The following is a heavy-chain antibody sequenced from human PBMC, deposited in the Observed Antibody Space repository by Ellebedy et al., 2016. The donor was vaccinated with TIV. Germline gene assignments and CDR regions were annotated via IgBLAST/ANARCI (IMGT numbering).Heavy chain of an antibody. V-gene: IGHV4-39*01. CDR3: AGVHDSPNYNWFDP. CDR2: IYYSGST. Sequence: SETLSLTXTVSGGSISSSSYYWGWIRQPPGKGLEWIGSIYYSGSTYYNPSLKSRVTISVDTSKNQFSLKLSSVTAADTAVYYCAGVHDSPNYNWFDPWGQGTLVTVSS. D-gene: IGHD2-15*01. CDR1: GGSISSSSYY. J-gene: IGHJ5*02.